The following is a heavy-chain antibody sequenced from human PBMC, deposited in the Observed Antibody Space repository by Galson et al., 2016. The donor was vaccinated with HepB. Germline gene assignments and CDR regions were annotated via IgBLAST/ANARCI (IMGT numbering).Heavy chain of an antibody. J-gene: IGHJ3*02. Sequence: SLRLSCAASGFTVSDNYITWVRQAPGKGLEWVSVISSGTNTDYADSVKGRFIISRDNSKNTVYLQLNSLRAEDTAVYYCAKHVVGSTSAAFEIWGQGTMVTVPS. D-gene: IGHD2-21*01. CDR1: GFTVSDNY. V-gene: IGHV3-66*04. CDR3: AKHVVGSTSAAFEI. CDR2: ISSGTNT.